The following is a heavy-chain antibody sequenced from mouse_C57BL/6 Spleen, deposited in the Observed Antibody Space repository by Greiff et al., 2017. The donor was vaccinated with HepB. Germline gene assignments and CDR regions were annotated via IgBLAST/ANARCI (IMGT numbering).Heavy chain of an antibody. D-gene: IGHD1-1*01. V-gene: IGHV1-55*01. CDR2: IYPGSGST. CDR1: GYTFTSYW. J-gene: IGHJ1*03. Sequence: VQLQQSGAELVKPGASVKMSCKASGYTFTSYWITWVKQRPGQGLEWIGDIYPGSGSTNYNEKFKSKATLTVDTSSSTAYMQLSSLTSEDSAVYYCAAYGSSYVGYFDVWGTGTTVTVSS. CDR3: AAYGSSYVGYFDV.